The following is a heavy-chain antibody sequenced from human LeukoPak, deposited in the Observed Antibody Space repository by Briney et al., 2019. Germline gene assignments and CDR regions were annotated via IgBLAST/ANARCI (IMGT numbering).Heavy chain of an antibody. CDR2: IYYSGST. CDR3: ASGLWFGESKWYFDL. J-gene: IGHJ2*01. CDR1: GGSISSYY. Sequence: PSETLSLTCTVSGGSISSYYWSWIRQPPGKGLEWIGYIYYSGSTNYNPSLKSRVTISVDTSKNQFSLKLSSVTAADTAVYYCASGLWFGESKWYFDLWGRGTLVTVSS. V-gene: IGHV4-59*01. D-gene: IGHD3-10*01.